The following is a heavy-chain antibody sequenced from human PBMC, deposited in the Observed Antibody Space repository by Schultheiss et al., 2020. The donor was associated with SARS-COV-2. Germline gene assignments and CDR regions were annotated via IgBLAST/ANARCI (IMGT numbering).Heavy chain of an antibody. V-gene: IGHV4-34*01. CDR1: GGSISSYY. D-gene: IGHD4-23*01. CDR2: INHSGST. Sequence: SETLSLTCTVSGGSISSYYWSWIRQPPGKGLEWIGEINHSGSTNYNPSLKSRVTISVDTSKNQFSLKLSSVTAADTAVYYCARGVTRQFDPWGQGTLVTVSS. J-gene: IGHJ5*02. CDR3: ARGVTRQFDP.